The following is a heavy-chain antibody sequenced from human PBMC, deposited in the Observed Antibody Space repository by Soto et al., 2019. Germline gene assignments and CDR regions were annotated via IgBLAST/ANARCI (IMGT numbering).Heavy chain of an antibody. V-gene: IGHV3-9*01. Sequence: EVQLVESGGGLLQPGRSLRLSCGASGFTFDSYAMHWVRQTPGKGLEWVSSINWNGEKIGYADSVEGRFTISRDNAKNSLYLQMNSLIPEDTALYYCARGYCSSTNCFLDNWGQGTLVTVSS. D-gene: IGHD2-2*01. J-gene: IGHJ4*02. CDR1: GFTFDSYA. CDR2: INWNGEKI. CDR3: ARGYCSSTNCFLDN.